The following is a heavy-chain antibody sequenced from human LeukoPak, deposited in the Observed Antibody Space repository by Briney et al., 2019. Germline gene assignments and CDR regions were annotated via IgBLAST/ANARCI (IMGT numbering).Heavy chain of an antibody. D-gene: IGHD3-16*01. CDR1: GDSITTNSYW. CDR3: ARRGIWDLQIGNWFDP. V-gene: IGHV4-39*01. J-gene: IGHJ5*02. CDR2: IYSSGNS. Sequence: SETLSLTCSISGDSITTNSYWSGWIRPSPGKGLECIGSIYSSGNSYYNPSLKTRATISPDTSNTQYSLRLTSVTAADTAIYYCARRGIWDLQIGNWFDPWGQGILVIVSS.